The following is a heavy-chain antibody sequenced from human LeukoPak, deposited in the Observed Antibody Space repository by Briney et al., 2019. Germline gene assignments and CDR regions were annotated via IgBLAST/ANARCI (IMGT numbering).Heavy chain of an antibody. CDR1: GFTFSSYG. J-gene: IGHJ3*02. D-gene: IGHD3-22*01. CDR3: ARDGSQYYYDSSGLNDI. CDR2: IWYDGSNK. V-gene: IGHV3-33*01. Sequence: PGGSLRLSCAASGFTFSSYGMHWVRQAPGKGLEWVAGIWYDGSNKYYADSVKGRFTISRDNSKNTLYLQMNSLRAEDTAVYYCARDGSQYYYDSSGLNDIWGQGTMVTVSS.